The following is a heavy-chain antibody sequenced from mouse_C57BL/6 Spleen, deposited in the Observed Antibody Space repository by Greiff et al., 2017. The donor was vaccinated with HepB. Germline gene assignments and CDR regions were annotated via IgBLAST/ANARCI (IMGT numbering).Heavy chain of an antibody. J-gene: IGHJ2*01. V-gene: IGHV2-9*02. CDR2: IWAGGST. Sequence: QVQLKESGPGLVAPSPSLSITCTVSGFSLTSYGVHWVRQPPGKGLEWLGVIWAGGSTNYNSALMSRLSISKDNSKSLVFLKMNSLLTDDKAMYYWARLGDIWGQGTTLTVAS. CDR1: GFSLTSYG. CDR3: ARLGDI. D-gene: IGHD1-3*01.